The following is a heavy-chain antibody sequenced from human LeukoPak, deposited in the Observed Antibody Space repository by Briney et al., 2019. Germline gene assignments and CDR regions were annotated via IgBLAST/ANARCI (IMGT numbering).Heavy chain of an antibody. J-gene: IGHJ6*03. Sequence: SETLSLTCTVSGGSISSHYWSWIRQPAGKGLEWIGRIYTSGSTNYNPSLKSRVTMSADTSKNQFSLKLSSVTAADTAVYYCARDAGSDYYYYMDVWGKGTTVTVSS. CDR1: GGSISSHY. D-gene: IGHD3-10*01. CDR2: IYTSGST. V-gene: IGHV4-4*07. CDR3: ARDAGSDYYYYMDV.